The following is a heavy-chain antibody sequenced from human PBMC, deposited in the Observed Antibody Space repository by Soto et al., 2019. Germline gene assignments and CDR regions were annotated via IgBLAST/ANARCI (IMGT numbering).Heavy chain of an antibody. CDR1: GGSFSGYY. CDR3: ARRSYYYGSGSLDY. Sequence: SETLSLTCAVYGGSFSGYYWSWIRQPPGKGLEWIGEINHSGSTNYNLSLKSRVTISVDTSKNQFSLKLSSVTAADTAVYYCARRSYYYGSGSLDYWGQGTLVTVSS. V-gene: IGHV4-34*01. J-gene: IGHJ4*02. CDR2: INHSGST. D-gene: IGHD3-10*01.